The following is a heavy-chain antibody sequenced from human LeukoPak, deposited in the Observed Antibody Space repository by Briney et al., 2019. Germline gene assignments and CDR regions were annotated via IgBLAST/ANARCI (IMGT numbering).Heavy chain of an antibody. D-gene: IGHD5-18*01. V-gene: IGHV4-34*01. CDR1: GGSFSGYY. CDR3: ARDLYSYGTIDI. Sequence: PSETLSLTCAVYGGSFSGYYWSWIRQPPGKGLEWIGEINHSGSTNYNPSLKSQVTISVDTSKNQFSLKLSSVTAADTAVYYCARDLYSYGTIDIWGQGTMVTVSS. J-gene: IGHJ3*02. CDR2: INHSGST.